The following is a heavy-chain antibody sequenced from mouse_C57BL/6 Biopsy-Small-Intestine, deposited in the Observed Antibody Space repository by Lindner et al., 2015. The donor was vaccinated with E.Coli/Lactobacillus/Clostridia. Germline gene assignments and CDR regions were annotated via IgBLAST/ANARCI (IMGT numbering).Heavy chain of an antibody. CDR1: GYTFTGYW. CDR2: TLPGGDSP. V-gene: IGHV1-9*01. Sequence: VQLQESGAELMKPGASVKLSCMAAGYTFTGYWIEWVKQRPGHGLEWIGETLPGGDSPNYNEKFKGKATFTADTSSNTVYMQLSSLATEDSAIYYCARRWGWYFDVWGTGTTVTVSS. J-gene: IGHJ1*03. CDR3: ARRWGWYFDV. D-gene: IGHD2-3*01.